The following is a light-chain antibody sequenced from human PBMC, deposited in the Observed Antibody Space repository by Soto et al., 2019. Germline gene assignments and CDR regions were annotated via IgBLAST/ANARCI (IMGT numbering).Light chain of an antibody. CDR1: SGSVSSTSY. J-gene: IGLJ3*02. CDR2: NTD. V-gene: IGLV8-61*01. Sequence: QTVVTQEPSLSVSPGGTVTLTCGLTSGSVSSTSYPSWYQQTPGQPPRTLIYNTDTRSSGVPDRFSGSIRGNKAALSITGAQADDECDYYCVLYLGSGISVFGGGTKLTVL. CDR3: VLYLGSGISV.